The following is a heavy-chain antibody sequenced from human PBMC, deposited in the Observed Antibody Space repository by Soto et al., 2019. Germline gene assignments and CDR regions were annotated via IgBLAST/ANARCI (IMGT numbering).Heavy chain of an antibody. V-gene: IGHV3-30*18. CDR2: ISYDGNYK. CDR3: AKSPYVGVAAVAGNVFDY. D-gene: IGHD6-19*01. J-gene: IGHJ4*02. Sequence: QVQLVESGGGVVQPGRSLRLSCAASGFTFGDYGMHWVRQAPGKGLEWVSHISYDGNYKYYQDSVQGRFSISRDNSKNPLYLQLNGLTAEDTAVYYCAKSPYVGVAAVAGNVFDYWGQGNLIIVSS. CDR1: GFTFGDYG.